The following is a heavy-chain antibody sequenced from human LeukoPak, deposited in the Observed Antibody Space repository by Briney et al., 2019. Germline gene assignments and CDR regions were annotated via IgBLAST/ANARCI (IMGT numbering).Heavy chain of an antibody. CDR3: AKGFYSTSLNH. D-gene: IGHD2-2*01. J-gene: IGHJ5*02. CDR2: ISGDGDST. Sequence: GGPLRLSCAASGFTFDDYAMHWVRQVPGKGLEWVSLISGDGDSTSYADSVKGRFTISRDNNKDSLYLQMNSLRTEDTALYYCAKGFYSTSLNHWGQGTLVTVSS. CDR1: GFTFDDYA. V-gene: IGHV3-43*02.